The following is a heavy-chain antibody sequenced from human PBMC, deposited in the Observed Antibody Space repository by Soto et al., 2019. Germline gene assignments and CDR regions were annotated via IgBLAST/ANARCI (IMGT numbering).Heavy chain of an antibody. J-gene: IGHJ3*02. Sequence: ASVKVSCKVSGYNLTELSMHWVRQAPGKGLEWMGGFDPEDGETIYAQKFQGRVTMTEDTSTDTAYMELSSLRSEDTAVYYCANRTIFGVVTLYAFDIWGQGTMVTV. CDR2: FDPEDGET. CDR1: GYNLTELS. D-gene: IGHD3-3*01. V-gene: IGHV1-24*01. CDR3: ANRTIFGVVTLYAFDI.